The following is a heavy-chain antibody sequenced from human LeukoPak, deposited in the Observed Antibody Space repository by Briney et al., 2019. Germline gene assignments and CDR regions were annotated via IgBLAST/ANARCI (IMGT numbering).Heavy chain of an antibody. J-gene: IGHJ4*02. CDR3: ARGYSGSCSFDY. D-gene: IGHD1-26*01. V-gene: IGHV4-61*02. CDR2: IYTSGST. CDR1: GGSISSGSYY. Sequence: SQTLSLTCTVSGGSISSGSYYWGWMRQPAGKGLEWVGRIYTSGSTNYNPSLKSRVTISVIMSKNQFSLELSSVTAGYTAVYYCARGYSGSCSFDYWGQGTLVTVSS.